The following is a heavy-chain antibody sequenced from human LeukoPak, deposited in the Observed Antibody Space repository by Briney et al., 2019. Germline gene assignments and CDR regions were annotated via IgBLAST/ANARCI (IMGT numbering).Heavy chain of an antibody. J-gene: IGHJ4*02. CDR2: ITWDGGST. CDR3: AKGFYYDRSGYFGY. V-gene: IGHV3-43D*03. CDR1: GFTFSSYA. D-gene: IGHD3-22*01. Sequence: GGSLRLSCAASGFTFSSYAMSWIRQAPGKGLEWVSLITWDGGSTYYADSVKGRFTISRDNSKNSLYLQMNSLRAEDTALYYCAKGFYYDRSGYFGYWGQGTLVTVSS.